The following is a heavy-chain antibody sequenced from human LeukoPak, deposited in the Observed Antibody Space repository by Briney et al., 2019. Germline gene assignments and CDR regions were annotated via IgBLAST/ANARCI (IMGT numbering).Heavy chain of an antibody. CDR3: AKDTMPFTDY. J-gene: IGHJ4*02. Sequence: GGSLRLSCAGSGSTFSRSWMSWVRRAPGKGLEWVSAISGSVGSTYYAGSVKGRFTISRDNSKNTLYLQMNSLRAEDTAVYYCAKDTMPFTDYWGQGTLVTVSS. V-gene: IGHV3-23*01. CDR2: ISGSVGST. D-gene: IGHD2-2*01. CDR1: GSTFSRSW.